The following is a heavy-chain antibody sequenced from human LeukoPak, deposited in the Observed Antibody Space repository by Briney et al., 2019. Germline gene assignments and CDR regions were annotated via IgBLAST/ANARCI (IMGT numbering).Heavy chain of an antibody. CDR2: INPSGGST. V-gene: IGHV1-46*01. Sequence: GASVKVSCKASGYTFTSYYMHWVRRAPGQGLEWMGIINPSGGSTSYAQKFQGRVTMTRDMSTSTVYMELSSLRSEDTAVYYCARDLFTTGYSSTGGDYWGQGTLVTVSS. J-gene: IGHJ4*02. CDR1: GYTFTSYY. D-gene: IGHD6-13*01. CDR3: ARDLFTTGYSSTGGDY.